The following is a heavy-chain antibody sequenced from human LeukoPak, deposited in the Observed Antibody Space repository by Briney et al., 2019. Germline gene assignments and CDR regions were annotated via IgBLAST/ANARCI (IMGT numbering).Heavy chain of an antibody. CDR3: AKVVGATILDY. CDR1: GFTFSSYS. J-gene: IGHJ4*02. Sequence: GGSLRLSCAASGFTFSSYSMNWVRQAPGKGLEWVSYISSSSSTIYYAVSVKGRFTISRDNAKNSLYLQMNSLRAEDTAVYYCAKVVGATILDYWGQGTLVTVSS. CDR2: ISSSSSTI. D-gene: IGHD1-26*01. V-gene: IGHV3-48*01.